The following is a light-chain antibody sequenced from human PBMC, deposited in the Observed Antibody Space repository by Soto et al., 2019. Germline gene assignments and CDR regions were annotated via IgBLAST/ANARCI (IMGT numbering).Light chain of an antibody. CDR3: QQYYSYPQT. Sequence: DIQMTQSPSSLSASVVDRFTITFQASQDISNYLNWYQQKPGKAPKLLVYDASNLETGVPSRFSGSGSGTDFTLTISCLQSEDFATYFCQQYYSYPQTFGQGTKVDIK. V-gene: IGKV1-33*01. CDR1: QDISNY. J-gene: IGKJ2*01. CDR2: DAS.